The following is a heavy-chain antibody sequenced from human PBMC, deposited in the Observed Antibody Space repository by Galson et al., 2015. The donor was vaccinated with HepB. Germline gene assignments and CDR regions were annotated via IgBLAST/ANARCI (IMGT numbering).Heavy chain of an antibody. J-gene: IGHJ4*02. CDR2: INPNSGGT. Sequence: SVKVSCKASGYIFTAYYIHWVRQAPGQGLEWLGWINPNSGGTNFAQRFEGRVTLTRDTSISTAYMELSTLRSDDTALYYCATARGYSGWYPYDYWGQGTLVTVSS. CDR1: GYIFTAYY. D-gene: IGHD5-12*01. CDR3: ATARGYSGWYPYDY. V-gene: IGHV1-2*02.